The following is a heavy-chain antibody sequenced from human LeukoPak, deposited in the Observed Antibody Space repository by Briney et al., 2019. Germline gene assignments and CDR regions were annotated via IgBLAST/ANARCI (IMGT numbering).Heavy chain of an antibody. CDR1: GFTFSGSA. Sequence: TGGSLRLSCAASGFTFSGSAIHWVRLASGKGLEWVGRIRSKSNNYATAYTASVKGRFTISRDDSKNTAYLQMNSLKTEYSAVYYCTRDYGDPTFDYWGQGTLVTVSS. CDR2: IRSKSNNYAT. D-gene: IGHD4-17*01. V-gene: IGHV3-73*01. CDR3: TRDYGDPTFDY. J-gene: IGHJ4*02.